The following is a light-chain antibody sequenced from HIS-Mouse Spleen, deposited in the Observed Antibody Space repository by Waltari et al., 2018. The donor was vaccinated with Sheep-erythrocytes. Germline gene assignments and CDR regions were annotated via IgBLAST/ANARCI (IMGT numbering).Light chain of an antibody. CDR3: QAWDSSTAV. Sequence: SYELTQPPSVSVSPGQTASITCSGDKLGDKSACRYQQKPGQSPVLVIYQDSKRPSGIPERFSGSNSGNTATLTISGTQAMDEADYYCQAWDSSTAVFGGGTKLTVL. CDR2: QDS. J-gene: IGLJ2*01. CDR1: KLGDKS. V-gene: IGLV3-1*01.